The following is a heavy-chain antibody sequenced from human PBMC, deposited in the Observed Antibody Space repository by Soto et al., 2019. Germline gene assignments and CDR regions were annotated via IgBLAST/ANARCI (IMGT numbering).Heavy chain of an antibody. CDR1: GVSITSYF. Sequence: SETLSLTCTVSGVSITSYFWSWIRQTPGKGLDWIGSISFSGATYSNPSLKGRAALSVDTSENHLSLALNSVTSADTAVYFCARDVGYTGYEQGNPFDLWGQGTMVTVS. CDR2: ISFSGAT. CDR3: ARDVGYTGYEQGNPFDL. V-gene: IGHV4-59*01. J-gene: IGHJ3*01. D-gene: IGHD5-12*01.